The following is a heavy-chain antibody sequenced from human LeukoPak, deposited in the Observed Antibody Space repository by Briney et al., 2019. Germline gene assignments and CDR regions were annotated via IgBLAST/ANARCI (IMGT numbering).Heavy chain of an antibody. J-gene: IGHJ4*02. V-gene: IGHV4-59*01. D-gene: IGHD6-6*01. CDR1: GGSISSYY. CDR2: IYYSGST. CDR3: ARRHVQYSSSSDPYYFDY. Sequence: SETLSLTCTVSGGSISSYYWSWIRQPPGKGLEWIGYIYYSGSTNYNPSLKSRVTISVDTSKNQFSLKLSSVTAADTAVYYCARRHVQYSSSSDPYYFDYWGQGTLVTVSS.